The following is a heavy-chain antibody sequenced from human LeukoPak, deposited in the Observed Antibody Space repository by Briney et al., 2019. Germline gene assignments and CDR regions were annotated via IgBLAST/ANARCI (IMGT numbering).Heavy chain of an antibody. CDR2: IYYSGST. CDR1: RGSISSYY. CDR3: AEGGSYSPFDY. D-gene: IGHD1-26*01. Sequence: SSETLSLTCTLSRGSISSYYWSWIRQPPRKGLERIWYIYYSGSTNYNPSLESRVTISVDTSKNQFSLKLSSVTAADTAVYYCAEGGSYSPFDYWGQGTLVTVSS. V-gene: IGHV4-59*01. J-gene: IGHJ4*02.